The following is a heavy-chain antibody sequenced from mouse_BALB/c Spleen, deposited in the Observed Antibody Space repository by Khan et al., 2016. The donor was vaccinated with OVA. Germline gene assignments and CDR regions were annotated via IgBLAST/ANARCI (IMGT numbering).Heavy chain of an antibody. CDR2: ISYSGRT. D-gene: IGHD1-1*01. CDR1: GYSITSDYA. Sequence: EVQLQESGPGLVKPSQSLSLTCTVTGYSITSDYAWNWIRQFPGNKLEWMGYISYSGRTSYNPSLKSRISITRDTSKNLFFLQLNSVTTEDTATDYCARSVTITTVVATDFDYWGQGTTLTVSS. CDR3: ARSVTITTVVATDFDY. V-gene: IGHV3-2*02. J-gene: IGHJ2*01.